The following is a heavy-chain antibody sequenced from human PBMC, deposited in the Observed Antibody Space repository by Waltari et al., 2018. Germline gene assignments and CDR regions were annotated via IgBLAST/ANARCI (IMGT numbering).Heavy chain of an antibody. D-gene: IGHD3-16*01. CDR1: GDSVVSNY. J-gene: IGHJ5*02. CDR2: LYVGGTT. V-gene: IGHV4-4*07. Sequence: QVQLHESGPGLVQPSETLSLACSVSGDSVVSNYWSWIRQSAGKGREWVGRLYVGGTTNYNPALSGRVSMSVDMSKNQIFLKIMSVTAADTGVYYCARETRHGDWFDPWGQGTLVTVSS. CDR3: ARETRHGDWFDP.